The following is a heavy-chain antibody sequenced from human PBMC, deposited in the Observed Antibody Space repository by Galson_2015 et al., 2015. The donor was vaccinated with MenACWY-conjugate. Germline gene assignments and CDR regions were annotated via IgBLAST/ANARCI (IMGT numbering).Heavy chain of an antibody. Sequence: LRLSCAASGFTFSSYAMNWVRQAPGKGLEWVSAISGSGDSTYYADSVKVRFTISRDNSKNTLYLLMISLGAEDTAVYYCAQDRALYYFGSGSSIFDYWGQGTLVTVSS. CDR3: AQDRALYYFGSGSSIFDY. CDR2: ISGSGDST. J-gene: IGHJ4*02. D-gene: IGHD3-10*01. V-gene: IGHV3-23*01. CDR1: GFTFSSYA.